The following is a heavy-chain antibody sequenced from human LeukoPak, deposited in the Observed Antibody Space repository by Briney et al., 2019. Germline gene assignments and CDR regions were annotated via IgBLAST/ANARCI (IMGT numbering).Heavy chain of an antibody. CDR3: AKGLDTSVWFGADFDY. V-gene: IGHV3-43*01. CDR1: GFTFDDYT. D-gene: IGHD3-10*01. J-gene: IGHJ4*02. Sequence: GGSLRLSCAASGFTFDDYTMHWVRQAPGKGLEWVSLISWDGGSTYYADSVKGRFTISRDNSKNSLYPQMNSLRTEDTALYYCAKGLDTSVWFGADFDYWGQGTLVTVSS. CDR2: ISWDGGST.